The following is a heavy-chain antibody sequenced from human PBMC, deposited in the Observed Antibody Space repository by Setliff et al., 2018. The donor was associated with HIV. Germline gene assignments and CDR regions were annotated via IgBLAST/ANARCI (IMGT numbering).Heavy chain of an antibody. CDR1: GGSITNSNYY. J-gene: IGHJ4*01. CDR3: ATLRWLRSKHSDY. V-gene: IGHV4-39*01. D-gene: IGHD5-12*01. CDR2: IYYTENT. Sequence: SCTVSGGSITNSNYYWGWFRQPPGKGLEWIGAIYYTENTYYNPSLKSRVTMSVDTSKNQFSLKLRSVTAADTAVYFCATLRWLRSKHSDYWGQGILVTVSS.